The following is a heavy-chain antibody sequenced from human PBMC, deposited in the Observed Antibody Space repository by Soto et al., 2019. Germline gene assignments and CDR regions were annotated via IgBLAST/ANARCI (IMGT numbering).Heavy chain of an antibody. CDR3: ARHQGSWDV. CDR2: IYYSGST. CDR1: GGSISSYY. V-gene: IGHV4-59*08. Sequence: PSETLSLTCTVSGGSISSYYWSWIRQPPGKGLEWIGYIYYSGSTNYNPSLKSRVTISVDTSKNQFSLKLSYVTAADTAVYYCARHQGSWDVWGKGTTVTVSS. J-gene: IGHJ6*04.